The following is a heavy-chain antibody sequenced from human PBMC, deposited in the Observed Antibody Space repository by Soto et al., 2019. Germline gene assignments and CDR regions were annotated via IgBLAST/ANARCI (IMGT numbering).Heavy chain of an antibody. CDR2: ISAYNGNT. D-gene: IGHD5-18*01. J-gene: IGHJ4*02. CDR3: TRSVSQDTAMVDY. Sequence: ASVKVSCKASGYTFTSYGISWVRQAPGQGLEWMGWISAYNGNTNYAQKLQGRVTMTTDTSTSTAYMELRSLKTEDTAVYYCTRSVSQDTAMVDYWGQGTLVTVSS. CDR1: GYTFTSYG. V-gene: IGHV1-18*01.